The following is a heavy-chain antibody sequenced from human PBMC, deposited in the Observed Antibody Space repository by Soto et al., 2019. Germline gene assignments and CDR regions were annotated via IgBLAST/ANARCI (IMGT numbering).Heavy chain of an antibody. CDR2: IYYSGST. Sequence: SETLSLTCTVSGGSISSSSYYWGWIRQPPGKGLEWIGSIYYSGSTYYNPSLKSRVTISVDTSKNQFSQKLSSVTAADTAVYYCAIPAAAVYYYYGMDVWGQGTTVTVSS. J-gene: IGHJ6*02. D-gene: IGHD6-13*01. CDR1: GGSISSSSYY. CDR3: AIPAAAVYYYYGMDV. V-gene: IGHV4-39*01.